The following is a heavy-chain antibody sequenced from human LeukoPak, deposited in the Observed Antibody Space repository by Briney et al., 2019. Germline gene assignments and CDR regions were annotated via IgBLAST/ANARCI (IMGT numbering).Heavy chain of an antibody. V-gene: IGHV3-23*01. CDR3: EGLGRLKDLDFDY. J-gene: IGHJ4*02. D-gene: IGHD1-26*01. CDR1: GFTFSNYP. CDR2: VSGSGSST. Sequence: GGSLRLSCAASGFTFSNYPMSWVRQAPGKGLEWISAVSGSGSSTYYTDSVNGRFIISRDNSKTTLYLQMNSLSAEDTAVYYCEGLGRLKDLDFDYWGQGTLVTVSS.